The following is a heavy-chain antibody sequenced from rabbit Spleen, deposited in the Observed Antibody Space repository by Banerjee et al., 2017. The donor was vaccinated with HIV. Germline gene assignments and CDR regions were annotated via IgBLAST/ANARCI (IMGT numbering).Heavy chain of an antibody. Sequence: QEQLEESGGDLVKPEGSLTLTCTASGFSFSSSYWICWVRQAPGKGLEWSACIYAGGSGTTYATWAKGRFTISRTSSTTVTLRMTSLTAADRAAYFCARDLVGVIGWNFYLWGQGTLVTVS. CDR2: IYAGGSGTT. D-gene: IGHD1-1*01. CDR3: ARDLVGVIGWNFYL. V-gene: IGHV1S45*01. CDR1: GFSFSSSYW. J-gene: IGHJ3*01.